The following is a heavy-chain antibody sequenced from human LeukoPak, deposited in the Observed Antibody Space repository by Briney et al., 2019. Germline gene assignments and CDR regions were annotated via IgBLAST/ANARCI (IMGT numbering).Heavy chain of an antibody. V-gene: IGHV3-15*01. Sequence: GGSLRLSCAASGFTFINAWMSWVRQAPGKGLEWVGRIKSKSDGETTDYAAPVEGRFTISRDDLDKMVYLQMNSLKTEDTAICYCTTDWGLPNCGGDCYLPWGQGTLVTVSS. D-gene: IGHD2-21*02. CDR1: GFTFINAW. CDR3: TTDWGLPNCGGDCYLP. J-gene: IGHJ5*02. CDR2: IKSKSDGETT.